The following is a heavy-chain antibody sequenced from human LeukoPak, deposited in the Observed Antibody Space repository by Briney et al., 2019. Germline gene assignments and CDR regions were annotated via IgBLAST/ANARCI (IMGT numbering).Heavy chain of an antibody. Sequence: GGSLRLSCAASGFTFSSYGMHWVRQAPGKGLEWVSAINSGGTYTYYADSVKGRFTISRDNSENTLFLQMNSLRAEDTAVYYCTKQSVPMGTSSRSWYFHHWGQGTLVTVSS. CDR1: GFTFSSYG. CDR2: INSGGTYT. CDR3: TKQSVPMGTSSRSWYFHH. V-gene: IGHV3-NL1*01. D-gene: IGHD2-8*01. J-gene: IGHJ1*01.